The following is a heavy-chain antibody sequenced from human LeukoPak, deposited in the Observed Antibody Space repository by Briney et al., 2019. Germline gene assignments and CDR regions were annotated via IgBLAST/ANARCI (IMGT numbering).Heavy chain of an antibody. CDR3: ASSDSSGYYVAY. CDR1: GVSISSSSYY. CDR2: IYYSGST. Sequence: SETLSLTCTVSGVSISSSSYYWGWIRQPPGKGLEWIGSIYYSGSTYYNPSLKSRVTISVDTSKTQFSLKLSSVTAADTAVFYCASSDSSGYYVAYWGQGTLVTVSS. D-gene: IGHD3-22*01. V-gene: IGHV4-39*07. J-gene: IGHJ4*02.